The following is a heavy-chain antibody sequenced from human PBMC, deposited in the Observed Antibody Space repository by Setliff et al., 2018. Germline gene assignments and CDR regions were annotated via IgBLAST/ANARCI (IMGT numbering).Heavy chain of an antibody. CDR2: IIPTLLGPA. J-gene: IGHJ6*03. D-gene: IGHD6-6*01. CDR1: GGTFSNYG. Sequence: SVKVSCKTSGGTFSNYGFSWVRQAPGQGLEWMGGIIPTLLGPANYAQKFQGRVTITADESTSTVLMELSSLRSADTAVYYCARLPARRRYYYYMDVWGGGTTVTVSS. CDR3: ARLPARRRYYYYMDV. V-gene: IGHV1-69*13.